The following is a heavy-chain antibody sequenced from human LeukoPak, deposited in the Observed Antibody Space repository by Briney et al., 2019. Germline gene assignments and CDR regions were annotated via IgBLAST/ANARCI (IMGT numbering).Heavy chain of an antibody. CDR3: ARADGDSDFDY. Sequence: GGSLRLSCAASGFTFSNAWMSWVRQAPGKGLEWVGRIKSKTDGGTTDYAAPVKGRFTISRDDSKNTLYLQMNSLRAEDTAVYYCARADGDSDFDYWGQGTLVTVSS. J-gene: IGHJ4*02. V-gene: IGHV3-15*01. CDR1: GFTFSNAW. CDR2: IKSKTDGGTT. D-gene: IGHD4-17*01.